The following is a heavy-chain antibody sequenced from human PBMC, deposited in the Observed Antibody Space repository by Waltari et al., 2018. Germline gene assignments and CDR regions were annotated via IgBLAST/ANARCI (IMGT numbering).Heavy chain of an antibody. V-gene: IGHV3-23*01. D-gene: IGHD3-10*01. J-gene: IGHJ4*02. CDR1: GFTFSSYA. CDR3: AKETASDPYYYGSGSLFDY. Sequence: EVQLLESGGGLVQPGGSLRLSCAASGFTFSSYAMSWVRQAPGKGLEWVSAIRGSGGSTYYADSVKGRFTISRDNSKNTLYLQMNSLRAEDTAVYYCAKETASDPYYYGSGSLFDYWGQGTLVTVSS. CDR2: IRGSGGST.